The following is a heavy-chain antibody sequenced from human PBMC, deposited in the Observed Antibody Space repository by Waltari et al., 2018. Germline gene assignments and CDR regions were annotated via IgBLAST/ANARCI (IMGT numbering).Heavy chain of an antibody. D-gene: IGHD4-17*01. CDR3: ASHDYGVENWFDP. Sequence: QVQLQESGPGLVKPSETLSLTCAVSGYSISSGYYWGWIRQPPGKGLEWIGCIYHSGSTCYSPSRKSRVTISVDTSKNQFSLKLSSVTAADTAVYYCASHDYGVENWFDPWGQGTLVTVSS. V-gene: IGHV4-38-2*01. CDR2: IYHSGST. CDR1: GYSISSGYY. J-gene: IGHJ5*02.